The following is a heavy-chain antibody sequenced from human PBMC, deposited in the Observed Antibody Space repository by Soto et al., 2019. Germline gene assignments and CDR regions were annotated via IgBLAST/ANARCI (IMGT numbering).Heavy chain of an antibody. CDR3: VGARGRLVGFDS. V-gene: IGHV4-34*01. CDR2: IDGSGNT. D-gene: IGHD1-26*01. J-gene: IGHJ4*02. Sequence: QVQLQQWGAGLLKPSETLSLTCAVNSESLSDYNWSWIRQSPGKGLQRIGEIDGSGNTNYRPSLRTGVATSVDASKNHFSLTLTSVRAEDTAAYYGVGARGRLVGFDSWGQGTLVTVSS. CDR1: SESLSDYN.